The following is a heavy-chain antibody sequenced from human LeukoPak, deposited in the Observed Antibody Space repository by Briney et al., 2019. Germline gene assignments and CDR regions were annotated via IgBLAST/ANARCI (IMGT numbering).Heavy chain of an antibody. CDR3: AKDTRKGRYCSSWPPH. Sequence: GGSLRLSCAASGFTFSSYAMSWARQAPGKGLEWVSAISGSGGSTYYADSVKGRFTISRDNSKNTLYLQMNSLRAEDTAVYYCAKDTRKGRYCSSWPPHWGQGTLVTVSS. V-gene: IGHV3-23*01. CDR1: GFTFSSYA. CDR2: ISGSGGST. D-gene: IGHD6-13*01. J-gene: IGHJ4*02.